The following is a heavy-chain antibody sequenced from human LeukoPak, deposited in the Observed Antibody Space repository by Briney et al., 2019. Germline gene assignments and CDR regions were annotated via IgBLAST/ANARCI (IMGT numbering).Heavy chain of an antibody. CDR3: ARDWGVVPAAMGFDY. Sequence: ASVKVSCKASGGTFSSYAISWVRQAPGQGLEWMGGIIPIFGTANYAQKFQGRVTITADESTSTAYMELSSLRSEDTAVYYCARDWGVVPAAMGFDYWGQGTLVTVSS. V-gene: IGHV1-69*13. J-gene: IGHJ4*02. D-gene: IGHD2-2*01. CDR2: IIPIFGTA. CDR1: GGTFSSYA.